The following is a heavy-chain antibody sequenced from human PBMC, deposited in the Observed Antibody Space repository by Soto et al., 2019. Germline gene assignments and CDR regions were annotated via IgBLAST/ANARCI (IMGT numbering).Heavy chain of an antibody. CDR1: GGSISSSSYY. D-gene: IGHD2-2*01. CDR2: MYYSGST. V-gene: IGHV4-39*01. J-gene: IGHJ6*02. Sequence: SETLSLTCTVSGGSISSSSYYWAWIRRPPGKGLEWIGNMYYSGSTYYNPSLKSRVTMSVDTSKNQFSLKLSSVTAADTSVYYCARIVVIPAAPDYYNYYGVDVWGQGTTVTVSS. CDR3: ARIVVIPAAPDYYNYYGVDV.